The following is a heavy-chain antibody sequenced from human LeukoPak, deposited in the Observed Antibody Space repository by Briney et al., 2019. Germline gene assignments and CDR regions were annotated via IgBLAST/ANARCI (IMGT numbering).Heavy chain of an antibody. Sequence: SCKASGYTFTSYYMHWVRQAPGKGLEWVAVIWYDGSNKYYADSVKGRFTISRDNSKNTLYLQMNSLRAEDTAVYYCARESSTAPGGLDYWGQGTLVTVSS. D-gene: IGHD2-2*01. CDR1: GYTFTSYY. J-gene: IGHJ4*02. CDR3: ARESSTAPGGLDY. CDR2: IWYDGSNK. V-gene: IGHV3-33*01.